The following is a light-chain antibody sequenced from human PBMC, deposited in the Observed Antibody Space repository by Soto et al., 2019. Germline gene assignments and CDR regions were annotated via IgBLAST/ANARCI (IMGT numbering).Light chain of an antibody. J-gene: IGKJ4*01. Sequence: EIVCAQPPATLSLSPEERATPSCRASQSVSSYLAWYQQKPGQAPRLLIYDASNRAAGIPARFSGSGSGTDFTLTISGLQPEDFAVYYCQHRSNWPITFGGGTKLDIK. CDR1: QSVSSY. V-gene: IGKV3-11*01. CDR2: DAS. CDR3: QHRSNWPIT.